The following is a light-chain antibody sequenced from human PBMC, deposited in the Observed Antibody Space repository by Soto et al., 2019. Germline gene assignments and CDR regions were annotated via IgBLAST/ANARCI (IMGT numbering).Light chain of an antibody. Sequence: IQMTQSPSSLSASVGDRVTITCRASQRITTYLNWYQQKPGEAPKLLISTSGTLQRGVPSRFSGSGSGTDFTLTITALRPEDFATYFCQQTYSTPYTFVQGTKLEIK. CDR3: QQTYSTPYT. CDR1: QRITTY. V-gene: IGKV1-39*01. CDR2: TSG. J-gene: IGKJ2*01.